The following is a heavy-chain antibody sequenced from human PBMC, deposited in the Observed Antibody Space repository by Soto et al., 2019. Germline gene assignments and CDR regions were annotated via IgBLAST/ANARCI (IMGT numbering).Heavy chain of an antibody. CDR3: ARGKDVLMVYAIRGLYY. CDR1: GGTFSSYA. J-gene: IGHJ4*02. D-gene: IGHD2-8*01. V-gene: IGHV1-69*13. Sequence: ASVKVSCKASGGTFSSYAISWVRQAPGQGLEWMGGIIPIFGTANYAQKFQGRVTITADESTSTAYMELSSLRSEDTAVYYCARGKDVLMVYAIRGLYYWGQGTLVTVSS. CDR2: IIPIFGTA.